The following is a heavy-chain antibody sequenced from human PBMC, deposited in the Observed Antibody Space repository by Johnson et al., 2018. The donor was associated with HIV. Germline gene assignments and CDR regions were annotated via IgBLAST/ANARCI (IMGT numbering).Heavy chain of an antibody. CDR2: ISGSGGTV. J-gene: IGHJ3*02. CDR3: FWSGYVDAFDI. V-gene: IGHV3-11*04. D-gene: IGHD3-3*01. CDR1: GFTFSDYY. Sequence: QVQLVESGGGLVKPGGSLRVSCAASGFTFSDYYMSWIRQAPGKGLEWVSCISGSGGTVYHVDSVKGRFTISRDNAKNSLYLIMNSLRAEDTAVYYNFWSGYVDAFDIWGQGTMVTVSS.